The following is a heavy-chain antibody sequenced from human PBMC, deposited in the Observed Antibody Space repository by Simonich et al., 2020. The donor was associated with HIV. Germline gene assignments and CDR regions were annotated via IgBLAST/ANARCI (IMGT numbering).Heavy chain of an antibody. J-gene: IGHJ4*02. CDR1: GGSFSGYY. CDR3: ARRDRELILYFDY. Sequence: QVQLQQWGAGLLKPSETLSLTCAVYGGSFSGYYWSWIRQPPGKGLEWIGENNHRGITNYKSSLNSRATISVDKSKNQFSLKLSSVTAADTAIYYCARRDRELILYFDYWGQGNLVTVSS. V-gene: IGHV4-34*01. D-gene: IGHD3-3*01. CDR2: NNHRGIT.